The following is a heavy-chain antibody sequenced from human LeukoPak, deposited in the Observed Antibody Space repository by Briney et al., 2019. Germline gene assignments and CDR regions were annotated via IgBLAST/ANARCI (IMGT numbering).Heavy chain of an antibody. CDR3: ARERSLNKASLGY. Sequence: GTSLRLSCATSGFRFSSYGMHWVRQAPGEGLEWVADIWSDGNNKHYADSVKGRFTISRDNSNNTLYLQMYSLRDEDTALYYCARERSLNKASLGYWGHGTLVTVSS. CDR2: IWSDGNNK. J-gene: IGHJ4*01. V-gene: IGHV3-33*01. D-gene: IGHD5-18*01. CDR1: GFRFSSYG.